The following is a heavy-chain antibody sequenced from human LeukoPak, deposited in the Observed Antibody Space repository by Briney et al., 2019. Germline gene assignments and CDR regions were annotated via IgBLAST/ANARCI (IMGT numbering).Heavy chain of an antibody. CDR1: GVSFSGYY. CDR2: INHSGST. D-gene: IGHD5-18*01. CDR3: ARSEDSYGTFNY. J-gene: IGHJ4*02. V-gene: IGHV4-34*01. Sequence: SETLSLTCAVYGVSFSGYYWSWIRQPPGKGLEWIGEINHSGSTNYNPSLKSRVTISVDTSKNQFSLKLSSVTAADTAVYYCARSEDSYGTFNYWGQGTLVTVSS.